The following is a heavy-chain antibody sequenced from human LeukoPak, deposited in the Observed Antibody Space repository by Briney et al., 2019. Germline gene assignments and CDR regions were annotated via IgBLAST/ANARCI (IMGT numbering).Heavy chain of an antibody. CDR3: ARDRAVVWGFDY. V-gene: IGHV3-30*02. CDR2: IRYDGTNK. J-gene: IGHJ4*02. CDR1: GFTFRSYG. D-gene: IGHD2-8*02. Sequence: GGSPRLSCAASGFTFRSYGMHWVRQAPGKGLEWVAIIRYDGTNKYYADSVKGRFTISRDNAKNSLYLQMNSLRAEDTAVYYCARDRAVVWGFDYWGQGTLVTVSS.